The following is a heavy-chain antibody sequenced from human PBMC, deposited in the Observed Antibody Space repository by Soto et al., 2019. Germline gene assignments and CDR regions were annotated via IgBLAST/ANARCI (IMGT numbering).Heavy chain of an antibody. D-gene: IGHD6-6*01. CDR1: GYTFTSYD. CDR2: MNPNSGNT. CDR3: ARKVFLSSSWYQTEDMDV. V-gene: IGHV1-8*01. J-gene: IGHJ6*03. Sequence: ASVKVSCKASGYTFTSYDINWVRQATGQGLEWMGWMNPNSGNTGYAQKFQGRVTMTRNTSISTAYMELSSLRSEDTAVYYCARKVFLSSSWYQTEDMDVWGKGTTVTVSS.